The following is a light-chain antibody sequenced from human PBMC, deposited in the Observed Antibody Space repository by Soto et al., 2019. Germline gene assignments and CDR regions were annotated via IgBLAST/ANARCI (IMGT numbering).Light chain of an antibody. CDR1: TSDFGFYNL. CDR3: CSYAGDYMFV. Sequence: QSALTQPASVSGSPGQSITISCTGTTSDFGFYNLVSWFQQHPGKVPKVMIYGGTKRPSGVSDRFSGSKSDNTASLTISGLQAEDEGDYYCCSYAGDYMFVFGTGTKATVL. CDR2: GGT. V-gene: IGLV2-23*01. J-gene: IGLJ1*01.